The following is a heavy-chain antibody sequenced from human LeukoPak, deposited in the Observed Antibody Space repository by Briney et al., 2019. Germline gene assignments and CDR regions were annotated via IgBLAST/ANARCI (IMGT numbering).Heavy chain of an antibody. D-gene: IGHD6-19*01. Sequence: PSETLSLTCTVSGGSISSYYWNWIRQPPGKGLEWIAYMYYSGNINYNPSLKSRVTISVDTSKNQFSLKLSSVTAADTAVYYCARHRRDSSGWYSPFDYWGQGTLVTVSS. V-gene: IGHV4-59*08. CDR1: GGSISSYY. CDR2: MYYSGNI. J-gene: IGHJ4*02. CDR3: ARHRRDSSGWYSPFDY.